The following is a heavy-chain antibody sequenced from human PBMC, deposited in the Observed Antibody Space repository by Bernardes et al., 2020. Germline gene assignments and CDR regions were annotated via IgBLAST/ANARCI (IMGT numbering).Heavy chain of an antibody. CDR1: GLTFSTYA. V-gene: IGHV3-23*01. Sequence: GGSLRLSCAASGLTFSTYALSWVRQAPGKGLEWVSSISSSGGGTYYADSVKGRFTISRDNSKNKMFLKMNSLRAEDTAIYYCAKGLGYYDILTGFFGFDYWGQGILVTVSS. CDR3: AKGLGYYDILTGFFGFDY. J-gene: IGHJ4*02. D-gene: IGHD3-9*01. CDR2: ISSSGGGT.